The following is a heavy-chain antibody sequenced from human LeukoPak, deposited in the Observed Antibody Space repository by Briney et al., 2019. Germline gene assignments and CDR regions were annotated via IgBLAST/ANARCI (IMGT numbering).Heavy chain of an antibody. CDR3: ARGVTTVTNDY. CDR1: GGTFSSYA. CDR2: ITPILGIA. J-gene: IGHJ4*02. Sequence: GASVKVSCKASGGTFSSYAISWVRQAPGQGLEWMGRITPILGIANYAQKFQGRVTITADKSTSTAYMELSSLRSEDTAVYYCARGVTTVTNDYWGQGTLVTVSS. V-gene: IGHV1-69*04. D-gene: IGHD4-17*01.